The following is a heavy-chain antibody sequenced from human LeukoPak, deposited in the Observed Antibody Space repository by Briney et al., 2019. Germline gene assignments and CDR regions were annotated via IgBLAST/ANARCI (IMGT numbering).Heavy chain of an antibody. Sequence: GGALRLSCAAAGCTFDDYGMSWVRQAPAKGLEGGSGINWNGGSKGYADSVKGRFTISRDNAKNCLHLQMNSLRAEHTALYYCARARRPVLVMTAFDYWGQGTLVTVSS. CDR1: GCTFDDYG. J-gene: IGHJ4*02. CDR3: ARARRPVLVMTAFDY. CDR2: INWNGGSK. D-gene: IGHD2-21*01. V-gene: IGHV3-20*04.